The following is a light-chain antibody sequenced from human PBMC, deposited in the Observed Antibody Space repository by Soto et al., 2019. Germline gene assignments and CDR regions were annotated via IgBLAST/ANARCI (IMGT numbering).Light chain of an antibody. CDR3: QQYNSYSFT. CDR1: QSISSW. Sequence: DIQMTQSPSTLSASVGDRVTITCRASQSISSWLAWYQRKPGKAPKLLIYKASSLESGVPSRFSGSGYGTEFTLTISSLQPDDFATYYCQQYNSYSFTFGPGTKVDIK. CDR2: KAS. V-gene: IGKV1-5*03. J-gene: IGKJ3*01.